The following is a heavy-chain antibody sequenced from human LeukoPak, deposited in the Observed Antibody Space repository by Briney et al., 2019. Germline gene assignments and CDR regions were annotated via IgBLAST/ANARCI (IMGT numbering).Heavy chain of an antibody. V-gene: IGHV1-3*01. Sequence: ASVNVFCKASGYTFIDYPIHWLRQAPSQRFGWMGWISAGNIKYSQNFQDRINITRDTSASTVNMELSSLTSADTAVYYCARVAYVMDVWGQGTTVVVSS. CDR1: GYTFIDYP. CDR2: ISAGNI. J-gene: IGHJ6*02. D-gene: IGHD2-8*01. CDR3: ARVAYVMDV.